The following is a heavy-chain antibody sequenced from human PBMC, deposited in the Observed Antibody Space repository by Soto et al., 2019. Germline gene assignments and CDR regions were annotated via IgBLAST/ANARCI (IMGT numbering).Heavy chain of an antibody. V-gene: IGHV3-23*01. CDR3: AKDRSDYYGSGSYYS. CDR1: GFTFSSYA. CDR2: ISGSGGST. J-gene: IGHJ5*02. D-gene: IGHD3-10*01. Sequence: EVQLLESGGGLVQPGGSLRLSCAASGFTFSSYAMSWVRQAPGKGLEWVSAISGSGGSTYYADSVKGRFTISRDNSKNTLYLQMNRLRAEDTAVYYCAKDRSDYYGSGSYYSWGQGTLVTVSS.